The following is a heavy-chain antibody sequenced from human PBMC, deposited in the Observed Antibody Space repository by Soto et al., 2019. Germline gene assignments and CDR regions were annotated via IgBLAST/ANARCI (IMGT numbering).Heavy chain of an antibody. D-gene: IGHD3-16*01. Sequence: EVQLVESGGGLVQPGGSLRLSCAASGFTFSSYWMHWVRQAPGKGLVWVSRINSGGSSTSYADSVKGRFTTSRDNAKNTLYLQMNSLRADDTAVYYCARDETQTFRSYVYYYGMDVWGQGTTVTVSS. CDR3: ARDETQTFRSYVYYYGMDV. V-gene: IGHV3-74*01. J-gene: IGHJ6*02. CDR1: GFTFSSYW. CDR2: INSGGSST.